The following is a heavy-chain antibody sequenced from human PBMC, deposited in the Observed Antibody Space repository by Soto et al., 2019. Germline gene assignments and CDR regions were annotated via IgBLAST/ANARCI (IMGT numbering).Heavy chain of an antibody. Sequence: GSLRLSCAASGFTFSSYDMHWVRQATGKGLEWVSAIGTAGDTYYPGSVKGRFTISRENAKNSLYLQMNSLRAGDTAVYYCARGLPSPAATHYYYYYGMDVWGQGXTVTVSS. J-gene: IGHJ6*02. V-gene: IGHV3-13*01. CDR2: IGTAGDT. D-gene: IGHD2-15*01. CDR3: ARGLPSPAATHYYYYYGMDV. CDR1: GFTFSSYD.